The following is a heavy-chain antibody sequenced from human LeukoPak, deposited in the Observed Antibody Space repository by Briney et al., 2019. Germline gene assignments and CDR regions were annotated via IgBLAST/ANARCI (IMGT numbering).Heavy chain of an antibody. V-gene: IGHV3-23*01. D-gene: IGHD2-15*01. CDR2: ISGSGDST. CDR3: AKDQLNRFCSGGSCSITHDY. CDR1: GFTFSSYG. J-gene: IGHJ4*02. Sequence: GGSLRLSCAASGFTFSSYGMSWVRQAPGKGLEWVSTISGSGDSTYYADSVKGRFTISRDNSRNTLYLQMNSLRAEDTAVYYCAKDQLNRFCSGGSCSITHDYWGQGTLVTVSS.